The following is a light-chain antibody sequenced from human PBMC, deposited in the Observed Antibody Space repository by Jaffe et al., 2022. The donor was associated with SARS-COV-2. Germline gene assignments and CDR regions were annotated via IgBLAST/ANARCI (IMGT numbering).Light chain of an antibody. V-gene: IGLV3-1*01. CDR1: KLGNKY. Sequence: SFDLTQPPSVSVSPGQTASITCSGDKLGNKYTCWYQHKPGQSPVLVIYQDNKRPSGSPVRFSGSKSGNTATLTISGTQAMDEADYYCQAWDSSTWVFGGGTKLTVL. CDR3: QAWDSSTWV. CDR2: QDN. J-gene: IGLJ3*02.